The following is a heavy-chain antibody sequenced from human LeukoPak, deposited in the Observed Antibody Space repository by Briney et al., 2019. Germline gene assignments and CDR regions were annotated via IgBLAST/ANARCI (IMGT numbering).Heavy chain of an antibody. D-gene: IGHD2-2*01. CDR3: ARGRYCSSTSCYPYYYYGMDV. CDR1: GGSISSGDYY. Sequence: SETLSLTCTVSGGSISSGDYYWSWIRQPPGKGLEWIGYIYYSGSTYYNPSLKSRVTISVDTPKNQFSLKLSSVTAADTAVYYCARGRYCSSTSCYPYYYYGMDVWGKGTTVTVSS. CDR2: IYYSGST. V-gene: IGHV4-30-4*01. J-gene: IGHJ6*04.